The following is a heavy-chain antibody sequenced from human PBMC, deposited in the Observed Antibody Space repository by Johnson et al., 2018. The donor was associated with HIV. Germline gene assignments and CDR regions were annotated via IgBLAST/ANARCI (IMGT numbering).Heavy chain of an antibody. CDR1: GYTFSIYA. D-gene: IGHD3-10*01. J-gene: IGHJ3*01. Sequence: VQLVESGGGVVQPGRSLRLSCAASGYTFSIYAMHWVRQAPGKGLEWVSLISFDGNDKYYADSVKGRLTISRDNAKNSLYLQVNSLRAEDTAVYYCARSMRGAFDVWGQGTMVTVSS. CDR3: ARSMRGAFDV. V-gene: IGHV3-30*04. CDR2: ISFDGNDK.